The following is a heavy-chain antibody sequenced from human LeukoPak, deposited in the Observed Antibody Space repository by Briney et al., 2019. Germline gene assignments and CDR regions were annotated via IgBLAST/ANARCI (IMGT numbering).Heavy chain of an antibody. CDR3: AKGSYDSRGAFDY. V-gene: IGHV3-30*02. CDR1: GFTFSSYG. D-gene: IGHD3-22*01. Sequence: GGSLRLSCAASGFTFSSYGMHWVRQAPGKGLEWVAFIRYDGSNKYYADSVKGRFTISRDNSKNTLYLQMNSLRAEDTAVYYCAKGSYDSRGAFDYWGQGTLVTVSS. CDR2: IRYDGSNK. J-gene: IGHJ4*02.